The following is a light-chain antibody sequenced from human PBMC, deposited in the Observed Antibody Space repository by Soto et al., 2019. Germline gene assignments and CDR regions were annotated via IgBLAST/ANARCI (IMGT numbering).Light chain of an antibody. J-gene: IGLJ7*01. CDR2: DVS. CDR1: SSDVGGYDY. V-gene: IGLV2-14*01. Sequence: QSALTQPASVSGSPGQSITISCTGTSSDVGGYDYVSWYQQYPAKAPKLLIYDVSSRPSGVSNRFSGSKSGNTASLTISGLQAEDGADYYCTSYTSSSSPWVFGGGTQLTVL. CDR3: TSYTSSSSPWV.